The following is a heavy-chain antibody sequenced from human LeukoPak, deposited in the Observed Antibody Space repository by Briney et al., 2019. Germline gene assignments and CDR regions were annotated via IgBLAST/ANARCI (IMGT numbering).Heavy chain of an antibody. CDR2: ISGSGSGGST. CDR1: GFTFSSSA. J-gene: IGHJ5*02. Sequence: GGSLRLSCAASGFTFSSSAMSWVRQAPGKGLEWVSSISGSGSGGSTYYADSVKGRFTISRDNSKNTLYLQMNSLRVEDTAVYYCARVKYYYDSSGYWFDPWGQGTLVTVSS. V-gene: IGHV3-23*01. D-gene: IGHD3-22*01. CDR3: ARVKYYYDSSGYWFDP.